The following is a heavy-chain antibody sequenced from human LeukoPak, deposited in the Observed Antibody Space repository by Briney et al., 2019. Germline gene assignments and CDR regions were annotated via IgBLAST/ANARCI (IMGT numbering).Heavy chain of an antibody. J-gene: IGHJ4*02. CDR1: GYTFTGYY. Sequence: ASVKVSCKASGYTFTGYYLHGVRQAPGQGLEWMGWINPNSGGTSYAQKFQGRVTMTRDTSISTAYMELSRLRSDDTAVYYCARGASYGDSFDYWGQGTLVTVSS. CDR3: ARGASYGDSFDY. CDR2: INPNSGGT. V-gene: IGHV1-2*02. D-gene: IGHD4-17*01.